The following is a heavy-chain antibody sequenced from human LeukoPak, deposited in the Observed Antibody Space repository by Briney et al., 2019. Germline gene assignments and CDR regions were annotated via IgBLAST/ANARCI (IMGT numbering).Heavy chain of an antibody. J-gene: IGHJ3*02. D-gene: IGHD5-18*01. V-gene: IGHV4-34*01. CDR3: ARGGYSYGRGYAFDI. Sequence: SETLSLTCAVYGGSFSGYYWSWIRQPPGNGLEWIGEINHSGSTNYNPSLKSRVTISVDTSKNQFSLKLSSVTAADTAVYYCARGGYSYGRGYAFDIWGQGTMVTASS. CDR1: GGSFSGYY. CDR2: INHSGST.